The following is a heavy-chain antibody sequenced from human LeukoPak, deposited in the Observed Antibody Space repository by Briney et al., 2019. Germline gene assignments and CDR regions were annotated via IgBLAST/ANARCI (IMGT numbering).Heavy chain of an antibody. Sequence: ASVKVSCKASGYTFTSYGISWVRQAPGQGLEWMGWISAYNGNTNYAQKLQGRGTMTTDTSTSTAYMELRSLRSDDTAVYYCARNTDSSSWYVELDYWGQGTLVTASS. V-gene: IGHV1-18*04. CDR3: ARNTDSSSWYVELDY. CDR1: GYTFTSYG. J-gene: IGHJ4*02. D-gene: IGHD6-13*01. CDR2: ISAYNGNT.